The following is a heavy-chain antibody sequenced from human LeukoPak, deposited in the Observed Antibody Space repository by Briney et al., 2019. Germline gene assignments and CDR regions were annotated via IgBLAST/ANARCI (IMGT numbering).Heavy chain of an antibody. CDR1: GFTFTTYG. Sequence: GGSLRLSCAASGFTFTTYGMHWVRQAPGKGLEWVAVISYDGSYKYYVDSVKGRFTISRDNSKNTLYLQMNSLRAEDTAVYYCASPNVLVGAILSDAFDIWGQGTMVTVSS. D-gene: IGHD1-26*01. V-gene: IGHV3-30*03. CDR2: ISYDGSYK. J-gene: IGHJ3*02. CDR3: ASPNVLVGAILSDAFDI.